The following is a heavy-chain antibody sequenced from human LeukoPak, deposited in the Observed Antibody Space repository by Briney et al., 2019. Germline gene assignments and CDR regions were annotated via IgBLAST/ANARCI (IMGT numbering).Heavy chain of an antibody. CDR1: GYSISSGYY. D-gene: IGHD3-10*01. V-gene: IGHV4-38-2*02. Sequence: SETLSLTCTVSGYSISSGYYWGWIRQPPGKGLEWIGSIYHSGSTYYKPSLKSRVTISVDTSKNQFSLNLNSVTAADTAVYYCAKSNGYGLVDIWGQGTMVTVSS. CDR3: AKSNGYGLVDI. CDR2: IYHSGST. J-gene: IGHJ3*02.